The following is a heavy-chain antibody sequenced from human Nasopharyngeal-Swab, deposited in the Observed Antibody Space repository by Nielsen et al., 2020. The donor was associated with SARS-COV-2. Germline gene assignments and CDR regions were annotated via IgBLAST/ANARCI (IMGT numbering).Heavy chain of an antibody. CDR2: ISYDGSNK. D-gene: IGHD5-18*01. Sequence: ERQIPGKGLGWVAVISYDGSNKYYADSVKGRFTISRDNSKNTLYLQMTSLRAEDTAVYYCAKPRRIQLWFERYAFDIWGQGTMVTVSS. V-gene: IGHV3-30*18. J-gene: IGHJ3*02. CDR3: AKPRRIQLWFERYAFDI.